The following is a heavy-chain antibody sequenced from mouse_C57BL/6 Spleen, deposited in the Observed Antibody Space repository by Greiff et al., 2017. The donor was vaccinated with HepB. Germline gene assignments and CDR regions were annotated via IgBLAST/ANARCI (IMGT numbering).Heavy chain of an antibody. CDR3: ARAGNYDSPYYFDY. V-gene: IGHV5-17*01. CDR2: ISSGSSTI. CDR1: GFTFSDYG. J-gene: IGHJ2*01. D-gene: IGHD2-4*01. Sequence: EVKVVESGGGLVKPGGSLKLSCAASGFTFSDYGMHWVRQAPEKGLEWVAYISSGSSTIYYADTVKGRFTISRDNAKNTLFLQMTSLRSEDTAMYYCARAGNYDSPYYFDYWGQGTTLTVSS.